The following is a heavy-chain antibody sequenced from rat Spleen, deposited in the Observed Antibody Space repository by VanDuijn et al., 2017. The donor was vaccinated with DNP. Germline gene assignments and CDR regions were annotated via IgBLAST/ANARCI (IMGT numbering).Heavy chain of an antibody. Sequence: EVQLVESGGGLVQPGRSLKLSCAASGFTFSNYGMAWVRQAPTKGLEWVASINTGGGNTYYRDSVKGRFTISRDNAKSSLYLQMNSLRSEDTATYYCARQRVMYTTATGFAYWGQGTLVTVSS. V-gene: IGHV5S13*01. J-gene: IGHJ3*01. D-gene: IGHD1-6*01. CDR3: ARQRVMYTTATGFAY. CDR1: GFTFSNYG. CDR2: INTGGGNT.